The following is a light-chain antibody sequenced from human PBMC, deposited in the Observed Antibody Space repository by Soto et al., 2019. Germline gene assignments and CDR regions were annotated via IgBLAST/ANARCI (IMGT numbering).Light chain of an antibody. V-gene: IGKV3-20*01. CDR2: GAS. J-gene: IGKJ3*01. CDR1: QSVSNNY. CDR3: PQHASSAT. Sequence: DIVVGRFPGTLSLSPGERATVACTASQSVSNNYLAWYQQKPGQAPRLLIYGASNRATGIPDRFSGSGSGTDCTLTISRQQPEDYAVADRPQHASSATF.